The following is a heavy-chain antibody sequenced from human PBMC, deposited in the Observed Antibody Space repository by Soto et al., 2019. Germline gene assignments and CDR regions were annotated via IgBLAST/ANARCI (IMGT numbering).Heavy chain of an antibody. CDR1: GFTFTTFG. D-gene: IGHD6-13*01. V-gene: IGHV3-33*01. Sequence: PGGSLRLSCAASGFTFTTFGIHWVRQAPGKGLEWVAVISYAGSNKYIADPFRGRFTISRDNSKNMVYLQMKSLRVDDTAVYYCARDRSLGIAAAGLDYWGPGTLVTVSS. CDR3: ARDRSLGIAAAGLDY. CDR2: ISYAGSNK. J-gene: IGHJ4*02.